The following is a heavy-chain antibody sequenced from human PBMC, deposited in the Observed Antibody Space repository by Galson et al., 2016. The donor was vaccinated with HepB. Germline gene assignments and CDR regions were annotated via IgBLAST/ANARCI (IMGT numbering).Heavy chain of an antibody. CDR3: ARLLCLEWLLSLDL. CDR1: GGSISSSSYY. D-gene: IGHD3-3*01. J-gene: IGHJ4*02. V-gene: IGHV4-39*01. Sequence: SETLSLTCNVSGGSISSSSYYWGWIRQPPGKGLEWIGSIYYNGSTYYKPSLKSRVTISVDTSKNQFSLKLSSVTAADTAVYYCARLLCLEWLLSLDLWGQGTLVTVSS. CDR2: IYYNGST.